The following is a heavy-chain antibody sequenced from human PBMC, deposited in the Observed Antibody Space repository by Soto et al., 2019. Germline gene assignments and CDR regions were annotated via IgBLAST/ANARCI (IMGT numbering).Heavy chain of an antibody. Sequence: ASVKVSCKASGYIFTSYYMYWVRQAPGQGLEWMGIINPSGGSTSYAQKLQGRVTMTRDTSTSTVYMELSSLRSEDTAVYYCARVEMATIKGNAFDIWGQGTMVTVSS. D-gene: IGHD5-12*01. CDR1: GYIFTSYY. V-gene: IGHV1-46*01. CDR2: INPSGGST. J-gene: IGHJ3*02. CDR3: ARVEMATIKGNAFDI.